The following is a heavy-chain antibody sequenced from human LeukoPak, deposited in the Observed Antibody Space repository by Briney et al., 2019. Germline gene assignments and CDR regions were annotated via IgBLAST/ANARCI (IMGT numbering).Heavy chain of an antibody. V-gene: IGHV3-48*01. J-gene: IGHJ4*02. D-gene: IGHD1-1*01. CDR1: EFTFSSYS. Sequence: RPGGSLRLSCAASEFTFSSYSMNWVRQAPGKGLEWVSYISSSSNILYYADSVKGRFTISRDNAKNSLYLQMNSLRAEGTAVYYCARDNLERLFLLDYWGQGTLVTVSS. CDR3: ARDNLERLFLLDY. CDR2: ISSSSNIL.